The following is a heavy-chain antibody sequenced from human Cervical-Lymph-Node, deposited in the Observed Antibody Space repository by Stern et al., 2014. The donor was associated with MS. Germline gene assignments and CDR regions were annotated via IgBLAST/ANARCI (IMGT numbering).Heavy chain of an antibody. Sequence: DQLVESGAEVKKHGASVKVSCKSSGYTFSTYGISWVRQAPGQGLEWMGWIRGYNDNTNYVEKFQGRVTMTTDTSTSTAYMELRSLRSDDTAVYYCARDPRIAVAGTGGGFDPWGQGTLVTVSS. CDR1: GYTFSTYG. V-gene: IGHV1-18*01. D-gene: IGHD6-19*01. CDR3: ARDPRIAVAGTGGGFDP. J-gene: IGHJ5*02. CDR2: IRGYNDNT.